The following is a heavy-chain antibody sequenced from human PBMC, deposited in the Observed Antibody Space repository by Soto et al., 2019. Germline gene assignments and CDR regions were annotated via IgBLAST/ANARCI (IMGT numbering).Heavy chain of an antibody. Sequence: PGGSLRLSCAASGFTVSSNYMSWVRQAPGKGLEWVSVIYSGGSTYYADSVEGRFTISRDNSKNTLYLQMNSLRAEDTAVYYCARVDYYDSSAESDYWGQGTLVTV. CDR2: IYSGGST. J-gene: IGHJ4*02. CDR1: GFTVSSNY. V-gene: IGHV3-53*01. D-gene: IGHD3-22*01. CDR3: ARVDYYDSSAESDY.